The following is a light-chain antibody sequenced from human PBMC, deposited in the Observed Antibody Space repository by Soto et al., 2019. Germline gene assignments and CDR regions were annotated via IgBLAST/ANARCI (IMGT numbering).Light chain of an antibody. J-gene: IGKJ1*01. CDR1: QSISSW. CDR3: QQYNSYTWT. CDR2: KAS. Sequence: DIKMTQSPSTLSASLGERVTITCRARQSISSWLAWYQQKPGKAPKLLIYKASSLESGVPSRFSGSGSGTEFTLTISSLQPDDFATYYCQQYNSYTWTVGTGTKVAIK. V-gene: IGKV1-5*03.